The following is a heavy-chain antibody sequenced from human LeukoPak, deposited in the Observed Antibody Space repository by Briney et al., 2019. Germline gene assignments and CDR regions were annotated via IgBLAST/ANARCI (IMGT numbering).Heavy chain of an antibody. J-gene: IGHJ4*02. CDR3: AKGRGYNYGYIFGYFDY. CDR1: GFTFSSYE. CDR2: ISSSGSTI. Sequence: GGSLRLSCAASGFTFSSYEMNWVRQAPGKGLEWVSYISSSGSTIYYADSVKGRFTISRDNAKNSLYLQMNSLRAEDTALYYCAKGRGYNYGYIFGYFDYWGQGTLVTVSS. D-gene: IGHD5-18*01. V-gene: IGHV3-48*03.